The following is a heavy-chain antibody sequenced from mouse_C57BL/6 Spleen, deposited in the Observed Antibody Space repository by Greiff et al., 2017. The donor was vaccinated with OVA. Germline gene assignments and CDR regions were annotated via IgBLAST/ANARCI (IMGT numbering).Heavy chain of an antibody. D-gene: IGHD3-2*02. Sequence: QVQLKESGPELVKPGASVKISCKASGYAFSSSWMNWVKLRPGKGLEWIGRIYPGDGDTNYNGKFKGKATLTADKSSSTAYMQLSSLTSEDSAVYFCARAPTAQASWFAYWGQGTLVTVSA. CDR2: IYPGDGDT. J-gene: IGHJ3*01. CDR1: GYAFSSSW. CDR3: ARAPTAQASWFAY. V-gene: IGHV1-82*01.